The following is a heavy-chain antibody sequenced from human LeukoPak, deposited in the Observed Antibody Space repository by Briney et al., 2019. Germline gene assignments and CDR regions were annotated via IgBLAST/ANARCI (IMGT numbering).Heavy chain of an antibody. CDR2: IIPIFGTA. CDR1: GATFSSYA. V-gene: IGHV1-69*13. D-gene: IGHD2-2*01. Sequence: SVKVSCKASGATFSSYAISWVRQAPGQGLEWMGGIIPIFGTANYAQKFQGRVTITADESTSTAYMELSSLRSEDTAVYYCARVVVPAYYYMDVWGKGTTVTASS. J-gene: IGHJ6*03. CDR3: ARVVVPAYYYMDV.